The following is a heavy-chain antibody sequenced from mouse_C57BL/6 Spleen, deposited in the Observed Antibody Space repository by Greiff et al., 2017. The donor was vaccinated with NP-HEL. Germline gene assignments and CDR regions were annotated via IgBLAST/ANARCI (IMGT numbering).Heavy chain of an antibody. CDR1: GFSLSTSGMG. V-gene: IGHV8-12*01. Sequence: QVTLKVSGPGILQPSQTLSLTCSFSGFSLSTSGMGVSWIRQPSGKGLEWLAHIYWDDDKRYNPSLKSRLTISKDTSRNQVFLKITSVDTADTATYYCARRRYGSSYWYFDVWGTGTTVTVSS. CDR2: IYWDDDK. CDR3: ARRRYGSSYWYFDV. J-gene: IGHJ1*03. D-gene: IGHD1-1*01.